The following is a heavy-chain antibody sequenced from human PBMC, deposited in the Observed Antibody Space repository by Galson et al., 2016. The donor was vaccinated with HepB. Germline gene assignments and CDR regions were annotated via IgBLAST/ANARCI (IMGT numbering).Heavy chain of an antibody. CDR1: GFTVSRKY. V-gene: IGHV3-53*04. J-gene: IGHJ6*02. Sequence: SLRLSCAASGFTVSRKYMTWVRQAPGKGLEWVSVIYSADTGGNTYYADSVKGRFTISRHNSKNKLYLQMNSLRHEDTAVYYCAGAYYFWSGRYYYAMDVWGQGTTVTVS. D-gene: IGHD3-3*01. CDR3: AGAYYFWSGRYYYAMDV. CDR2: IYSADTGGNT.